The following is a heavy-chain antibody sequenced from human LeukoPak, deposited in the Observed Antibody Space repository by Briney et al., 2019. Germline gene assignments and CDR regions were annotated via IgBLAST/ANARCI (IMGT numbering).Heavy chain of an antibody. J-gene: IGHJ4*02. Sequence: GRSLRLSCAASGFTFSSYGMHWVRQAPGKGLEWVAVIWYDGSNKYYADSVKGRFTISRDNSKNTLYLQMNSLRAEDTAVYYCARGLRGVVWGLFDYWGQGTLVTVSS. CDR3: ARGLRGVVWGLFDY. CDR1: GFTFSSYG. CDR2: IWYDGSNK. D-gene: IGHD3-10*01. V-gene: IGHV3-33*01.